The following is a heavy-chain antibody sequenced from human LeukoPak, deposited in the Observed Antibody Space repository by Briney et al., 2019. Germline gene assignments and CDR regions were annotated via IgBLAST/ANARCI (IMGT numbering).Heavy chain of an antibody. CDR2: IYYSGST. CDR1: GGSISSGGYY. D-gene: IGHD2-2*01. J-gene: IGHJ3*02. V-gene: IGHV4-31*03. CDR3: ARGCSSTSCLDTDAFDI. Sequence: SETLSHTCTVSGGSISSGGYYWSWIRQHPGKGLEWIGYIYYSGSTYYNPSLKSRVTISVDTSKNQFSLKLSSVTAADTAVYYCARGCSSTSCLDTDAFDIWGQGTMVTVSS.